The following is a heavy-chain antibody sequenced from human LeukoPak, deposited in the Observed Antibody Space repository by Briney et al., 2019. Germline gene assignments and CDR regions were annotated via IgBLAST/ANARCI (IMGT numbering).Heavy chain of an antibody. J-gene: IGHJ3*02. CDR2: INPNSGGT. CDR3: ARDLSLGTRFLEWLLRLGSFDI. Sequence: ASVKVSCKASGYTFTGYYIHWVRQAPGQGLEWMGWINPNSGGTNYAQKFQGRVTMTRDTSISTAYMELSRLRSDDTAVYYCARDLSLGTRFLEWLLRLGSFDIWGQGTMVTVSS. CDR1: GYTFTGYY. V-gene: IGHV1-2*02. D-gene: IGHD3-3*01.